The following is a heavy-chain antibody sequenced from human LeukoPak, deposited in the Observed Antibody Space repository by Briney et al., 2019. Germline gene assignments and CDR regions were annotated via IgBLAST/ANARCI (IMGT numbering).Heavy chain of an antibody. CDR3: VRDPYGSGVYFDY. J-gene: IGHJ4*02. Sequence: ASVKVSCKASGYTFTSYGISWVRQAPGQGLEWMGWINPNSGGTNYAQKFQGRVTMTRDTSISTAYMELSRLRSDDTAVYYCVRDPYGSGVYFDYWGQGTLVTVSS. D-gene: IGHD3-10*01. V-gene: IGHV1-2*02. CDR1: GYTFTSYG. CDR2: INPNSGGT.